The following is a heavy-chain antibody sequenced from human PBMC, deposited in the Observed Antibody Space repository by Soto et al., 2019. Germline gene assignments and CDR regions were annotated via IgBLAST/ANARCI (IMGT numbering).Heavy chain of an antibody. CDR3: AALAYCGGDCPPSSY. Sequence: SETLSLTCTVSGGSISSSSYYWGWIRQPPGKGLEWIGSIYYSGSTYYNPSLKSRVTISVDTSKNQFSLKLSSVTAADTAVYYCAALAYCGGDCPPSSYWGQGTLVTAPQ. CDR2: IYYSGST. CDR1: GGSISSSSYY. V-gene: IGHV4-39*01. J-gene: IGHJ4*02. D-gene: IGHD2-21*02.